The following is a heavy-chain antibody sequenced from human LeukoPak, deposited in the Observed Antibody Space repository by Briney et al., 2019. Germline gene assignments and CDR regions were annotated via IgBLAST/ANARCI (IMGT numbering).Heavy chain of an antibody. CDR2: VGGGGVT. Sequence: PGGSLRLSCAASGFIFSSYALSWVRRAPGKGLEWVSTVGGGGVTYYADSAKGRFTSSGDISKNTVYLQMNSLRADDTAVYYCAKDASNSWFDYWGQGTLVTVSS. V-gene: IGHV3-23*01. J-gene: IGHJ4*02. D-gene: IGHD4-11*01. CDR1: GFIFSSYA. CDR3: AKDASNSWFDY.